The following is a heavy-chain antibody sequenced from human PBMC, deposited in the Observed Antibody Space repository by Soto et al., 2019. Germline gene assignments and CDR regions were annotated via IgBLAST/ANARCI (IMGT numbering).Heavy chain of an antibody. CDR1: GFTFSSYG. Sequence: QVQLVESGGGVVQPGRSLRLSCAASGFTFSSYGMHWVRQAPGKGLEWVAVISYDGSNEYYADSVKGRFTISRDNSKNALYLQMNSLRAEDTAAYYCAKDYDRRSPKEVSVYYHYYGMDVSGHGTTVTVSS. J-gene: IGHJ6*02. CDR3: AKDYDRRSPKEVSVYYHYYGMDV. V-gene: IGHV3-30*18. CDR2: ISYDGSNE. D-gene: IGHD3-3*01.